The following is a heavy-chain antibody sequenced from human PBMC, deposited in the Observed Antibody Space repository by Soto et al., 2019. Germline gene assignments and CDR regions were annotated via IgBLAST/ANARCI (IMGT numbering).Heavy chain of an antibody. CDR1: GYTFTGYY. D-gene: IGHD3-22*01. V-gene: IGHV1-2*02. Sequence: GASVKVSCKASGYTFTGYYMHWVRQAPGQGFEWMGWINPNSGGTNYAQKFQGRVTMTRDTSISTAYMELSRLRSDDTAVYYSARLGNYSDCSGYFGWGQGTLVTVSS. CDR3: ARLGNYSDCSGYFG. CDR2: INPNSGGT. J-gene: IGHJ4*02.